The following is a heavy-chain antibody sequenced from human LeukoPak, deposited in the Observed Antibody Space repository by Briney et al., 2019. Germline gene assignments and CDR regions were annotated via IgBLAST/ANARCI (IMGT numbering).Heavy chain of an antibody. D-gene: IGHD3-22*01. CDR3: ARDNPSLDYYDSSGYYRYYYYGMDV. V-gene: IGHV6-1*01. CDR2: TYYRSKWYN. CDR1: GDSVSSNSAA. J-gene: IGHJ6*02. Sequence: SQTLSLTCAISGDSVSSNSAAWNWIRQSPSRGLEWLGRTYYRSKWYNDYAVSVKSRITINPDTSKNQFSLQLNSVTPEDTAVYYCARDNPSLDYYDSSGYYRYYYYGMDVWGQGTTVTVSS.